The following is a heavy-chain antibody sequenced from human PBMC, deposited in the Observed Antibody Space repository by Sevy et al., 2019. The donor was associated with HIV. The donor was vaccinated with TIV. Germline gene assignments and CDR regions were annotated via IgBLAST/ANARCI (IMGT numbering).Heavy chain of an antibody. D-gene: IGHD3-22*01. CDR3: ARAKFDYYDSSYFDY. CDR1: GGSISSGGYY. Sequence: SETLSLTCTVSGGSISSGGYYWSWLRQHPGKGLEWIGYIYYSGSTYYNSSLKSRVTISVDTSKNQFSLKLSAVTAADTAGYYCARAKFDYYDSSYFDYWGQGILVTVSS. V-gene: IGHV4-31*03. CDR2: IYYSGST. J-gene: IGHJ4*02.